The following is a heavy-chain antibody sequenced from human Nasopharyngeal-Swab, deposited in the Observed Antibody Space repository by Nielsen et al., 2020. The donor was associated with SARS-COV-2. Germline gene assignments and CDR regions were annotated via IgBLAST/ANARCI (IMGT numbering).Heavy chain of an antibody. CDR3: ARVDSASHRQIRYYNYYYMDV. Sequence: GESLKISCTVSGLAFSGYWMSWVRQAPGKGLEWVANINQAGSEKYYVDSVKGRFTISRDNAKNSLLLEMNSLRAEDTAVYYCARVDSASHRQIRYYNYYYMDVWGKGTTVTVSS. D-gene: IGHD1-26*01. V-gene: IGHV3-7*05. J-gene: IGHJ6*03. CDR2: INQAGSEK. CDR1: GLAFSGYW.